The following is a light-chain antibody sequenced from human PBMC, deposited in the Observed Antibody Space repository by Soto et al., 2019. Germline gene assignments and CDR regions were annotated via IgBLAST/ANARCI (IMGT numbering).Light chain of an antibody. CDR3: HQYDGSPFT. Sequence: DIVLTQSPGTLSFSRGERATLSCRASQSVSVNSLAWYQQKGGQAPRLLIYAASTRATGVPDRFSGTGSGTDFTLTISRLQTDDSAVYYCHQYDGSPFTFGPGTKVDIK. CDR1: QSVSVNS. J-gene: IGKJ3*01. CDR2: AAS. V-gene: IGKV3-20*01.